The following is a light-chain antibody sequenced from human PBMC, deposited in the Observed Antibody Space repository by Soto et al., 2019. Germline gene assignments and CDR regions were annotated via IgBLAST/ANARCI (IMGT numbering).Light chain of an antibody. Sequence: EIVLTQSPATLSLSPGERATLSCRASQSVSTYLAWYQQRPVQAPRLLIYDASYRATDIPPRFSGSGSGTDFTLTISSPEPEDFAVYYCQQRRSWPPTITFGQGTRLDIK. J-gene: IGKJ5*01. CDR1: QSVSTY. CDR2: DAS. V-gene: IGKV3-11*01. CDR3: QQRRSWPPTIT.